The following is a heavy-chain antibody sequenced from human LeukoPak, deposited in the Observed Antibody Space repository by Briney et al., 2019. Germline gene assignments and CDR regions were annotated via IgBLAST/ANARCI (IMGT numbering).Heavy chain of an antibody. D-gene: IGHD2-2*01. V-gene: IGHV4-61*02. J-gene: IGHJ5*02. Sequence: PSETLSLTCTVSGGSISSGSYYWSWIRQPAGKGLEWIGRIYTSGSTNYNPSLKSRVTISVDTSKNQFSLKLSSVTAADTAVYYCARDLPAESNWFDPWGQGTLVTVSS. CDR2: IYTSGST. CDR1: GGSISSGSYY. CDR3: ARDLPAESNWFDP.